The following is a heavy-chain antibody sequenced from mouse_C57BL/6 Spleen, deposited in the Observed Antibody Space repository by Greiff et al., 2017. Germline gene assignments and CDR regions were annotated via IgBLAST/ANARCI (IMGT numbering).Heavy chain of an antibody. CDR2: ISYDGSN. J-gene: IGHJ4*01. CDR3: ARGGARGYYAMDY. V-gene: IGHV3-6*01. CDR1: GYSITSGYY. Sequence: EVKLMESGPGLVKPSQSLSLTCSVTGYSITSGYYWNWIRQFPGNKLEWMGYISYDGSNNYNPSLKNRISITRDTSKNQFFLKLNSVTTEDTATYYCARGGARGYYAMDYWGQGTSVTVSS.